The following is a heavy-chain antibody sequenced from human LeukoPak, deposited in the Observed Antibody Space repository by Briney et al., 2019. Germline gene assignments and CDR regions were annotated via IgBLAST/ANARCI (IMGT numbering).Heavy chain of an antibody. CDR3: AKLPSPDAFDI. V-gene: IGHV3-30*18. D-gene: IGHD1-26*01. J-gene: IGHJ3*02. CDR2: ISYDGSNK. Sequence: GRSLRLSCAASGFTFSSYGMHWVRQAPGKGLEWVAVISYDGSNKYYADSVKGRFTISRDNSKNTLYLQMNSLRAEDTAVYYCAKLPSPDAFDIWGQGTTVTVSS. CDR1: GFTFSSYG.